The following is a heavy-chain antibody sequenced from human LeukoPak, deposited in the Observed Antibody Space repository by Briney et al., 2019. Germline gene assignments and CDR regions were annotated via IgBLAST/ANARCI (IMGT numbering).Heavy chain of an antibody. CDR1: GGSISSGGYY. V-gene: IGHV4-30-2*01. Sequence: ESSQTLSLTCTVSGGSISSGGYYWSWIRQPPGKGLEWIGYIYHSGSTYYNPSLKSRVTISVDRSKNQFSLKLSSVTAADTAVYYCARVSSRSRPPDYWGQGTLVTVSS. CDR2: IYHSGST. CDR3: ARVSSRSRPPDY. D-gene: IGHD2-2*01. J-gene: IGHJ4*02.